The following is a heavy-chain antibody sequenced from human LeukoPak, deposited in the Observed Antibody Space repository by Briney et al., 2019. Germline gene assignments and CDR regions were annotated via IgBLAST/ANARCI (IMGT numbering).Heavy chain of an antibody. CDR2: ISYDGSNK. Sequence: PGGSLRLSCAASGFTFSSYAMHWVRQGPGKGLEGVAVISYDGSNKYYADSVKGRFTISRDNSKNTLYLQMNSLRAEDTAVYYCAGLTSLSVWGQGTLVTVSS. J-gene: IGHJ4*02. D-gene: IGHD3-16*01. V-gene: IGHV3-30*01. CDR1: GFTFSSYA. CDR3: AGLTSLSV.